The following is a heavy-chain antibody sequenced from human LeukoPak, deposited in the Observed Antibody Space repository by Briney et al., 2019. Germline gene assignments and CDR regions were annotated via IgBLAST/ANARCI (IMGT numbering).Heavy chain of an antibody. D-gene: IGHD4-17*01. CDR3: ARNTVTDFYYYSYMDV. CDR2: ISSSGSSI. J-gene: IGHJ6*03. CDR1: GFTFSSYE. V-gene: IGHV3-48*03. Sequence: GGSLRLSCAASGFTFSSYEMNWVRQAPGKGLEWVSYISSSGSSIYYADSVKGRFTISRDNAKNSLYLQMKSLRTEDTALYYCARNTVTDFYYYSYMDVWGKGTTVTVSS.